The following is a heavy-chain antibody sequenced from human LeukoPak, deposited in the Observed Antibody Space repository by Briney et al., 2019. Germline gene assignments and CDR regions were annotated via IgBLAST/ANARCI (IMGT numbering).Heavy chain of an antibody. CDR3: ARVLHFWYFDY. Sequence: LTGGSLRLSCAASGFIVSSNYMSWVRQAPGKGLEWVANIKQDGSEKYYVDSVKGRFTISRDNAKNSLYLQMDSLRAEDTAVYYCARVLHFWYFDYWGQGTLVTVSS. J-gene: IGHJ4*02. V-gene: IGHV3-7*03. CDR2: IKQDGSEK. D-gene: IGHD3-16*01. CDR1: GFIVSSNY.